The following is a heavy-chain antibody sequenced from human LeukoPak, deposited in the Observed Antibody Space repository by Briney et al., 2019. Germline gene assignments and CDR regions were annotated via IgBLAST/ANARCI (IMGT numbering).Heavy chain of an antibody. CDR2: IYYSGST. CDR3: ARDPSSSGLAD. V-gene: IGHV4-59*01. CDR1: GGSISSYY. J-gene: IGHJ4*02. D-gene: IGHD6-19*01. Sequence: SETLSLTCTVSGGSISSYYWSWIRQPPGKGLEWIGYIYYSGSTNYNPSLKSRVTISVDTSKNQFSLKRSSVTAADTAVYYCARDPSSSGLADWGQGTLVTVSS.